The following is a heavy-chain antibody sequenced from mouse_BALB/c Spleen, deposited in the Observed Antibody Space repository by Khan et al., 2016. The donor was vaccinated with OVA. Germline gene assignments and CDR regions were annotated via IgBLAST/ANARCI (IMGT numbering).Heavy chain of an antibody. V-gene: IGHV9-2-1*01. CDR2: INTETGEP. CDR3: EGRRHGYFDV. CDR1: GYTFTDYS. Sequence: QIQLVQSGPELKKPGETVKISCKASGYTFTDYSMHWVRQAPGKGLKWMGWINTETGEPTYADDFKGRFAFSLDTSASTAYLQLNNLKNEDTTTEFCEGRRHGYFDVWGEGTTVTVSS. D-gene: IGHD3-2*01. J-gene: IGHJ1*01.